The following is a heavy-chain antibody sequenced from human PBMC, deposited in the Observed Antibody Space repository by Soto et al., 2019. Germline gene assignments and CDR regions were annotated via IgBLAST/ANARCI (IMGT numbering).Heavy chain of an antibody. D-gene: IGHD2-8*02. J-gene: IGHJ4*02. CDR1: GGSISSGGYS. Sequence: PSETLSLTCAVSGGSISSGGYSWSWIRQPPGKGLEWIGEINHSGSTNYNPSLKSRVTISVDTSKNQFSLKLTSVTAADTAVYYCARDKITGLFDYWGQGTPVTVSS. CDR2: INHSGST. CDR3: ARDKITGLFDY. V-gene: IGHV4-30-2*01.